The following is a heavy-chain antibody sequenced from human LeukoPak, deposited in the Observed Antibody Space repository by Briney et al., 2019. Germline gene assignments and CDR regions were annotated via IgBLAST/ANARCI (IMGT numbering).Heavy chain of an antibody. Sequence: ASVKVSCKASGYTFTSYGISWVRQAPGQGLEWMGWISAYNGNTNYAQKLQGRVTMTTDTSTSTAYIELRSLRSDDTAVYYCARGDDFWSGYPTLGYWGQGTLVTVSS. CDR3: ARGDDFWSGYPTLGY. CDR2: ISAYNGNT. J-gene: IGHJ4*02. D-gene: IGHD3-3*01. V-gene: IGHV1-18*01. CDR1: GYTFTSYG.